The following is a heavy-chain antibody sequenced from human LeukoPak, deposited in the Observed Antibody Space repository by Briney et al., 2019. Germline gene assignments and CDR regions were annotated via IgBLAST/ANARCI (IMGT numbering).Heavy chain of an antibody. J-gene: IGHJ5*02. CDR1: GYTFTIYG. D-gene: IGHD4-17*01. CDR3: ARSTVTIPNWFDP. CDR2: ISAYNGNT. V-gene: IGHV1-18*01. Sequence: GASVTLSFTASGYTFTIYGISWVRQAPGQGLEGMGWISAYNGNTNYVQKLQGRVTMTTDTSTSTAYMELRSLRSDDTAVYYCARSTVTIPNWFDPWGQGTLVTVSS.